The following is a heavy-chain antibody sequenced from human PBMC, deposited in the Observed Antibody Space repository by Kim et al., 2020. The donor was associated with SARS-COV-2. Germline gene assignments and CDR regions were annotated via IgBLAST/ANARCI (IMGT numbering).Heavy chain of an antibody. CDR3: ARRGYDFWSGGFDP. CDR1: GGSISSYY. D-gene: IGHD3-3*01. J-gene: IGHJ5*02. V-gene: IGHV4-59*08. Sequence: SQTLSLTCTVSGGSISSYYWSWIRQPPGKGLEWIGYIYYSGSTNYNPSLKSRVTISVDTSKNQFSLKLSSVTAADTAVYYCARRGYDFWSGGFDPWGQGTLVTVSS. CDR2: IYYSGST.